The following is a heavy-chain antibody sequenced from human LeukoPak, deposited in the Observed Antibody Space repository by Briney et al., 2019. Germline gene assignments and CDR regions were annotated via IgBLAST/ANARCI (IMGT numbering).Heavy chain of an antibody. J-gene: IGHJ6*03. Sequence: GGSLRLSCAASGLTFSSYSMNWVRQAPGKGLEWVSSISSSSSYIYYADSVKGRFTISRDNAKNSLYLQMNSLRAEDTAVYYCAREGGYCSSTSCREKYYYYMDVWGKGTTVTVSS. CDR3: AREGGYCSSTSCREKYYYYMDV. CDR2: ISSSSSYI. CDR1: GLTFSSYS. D-gene: IGHD2-2*03. V-gene: IGHV3-21*01.